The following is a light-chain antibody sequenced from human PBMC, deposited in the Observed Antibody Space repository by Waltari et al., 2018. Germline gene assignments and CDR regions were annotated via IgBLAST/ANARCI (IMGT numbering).Light chain of an antibody. J-gene: IGKJ4*01. V-gene: IGKV2-24*01. CDR2: KIS. Sequence: VMTQTPLPSPVTLGQPASISCRSSQSLLHVDGNTYLNWFQQRPGQPPRLLMYKISNRFSGVPDRFSGGGAGTDFTLKISRVEAEDVGVYYCMQATESPLTFGGGTKVEIK. CDR1: QSLLHVDGNTY. CDR3: MQATESPLT.